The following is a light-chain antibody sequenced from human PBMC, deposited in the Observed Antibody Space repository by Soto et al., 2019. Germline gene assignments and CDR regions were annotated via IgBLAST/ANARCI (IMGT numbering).Light chain of an antibody. Sequence: QAVVTQEPSLTVSPGGTVTLTCASNTGAVTSGLYTYWFQQKPGQVPRALIYDTTNKHSWTPARFTGSIIGARAALTLSGALPEDEADYYCLLSHSGIRVFGNGTKLTVL. CDR1: TGAVTSGLY. CDR3: LLSHSGIRV. J-gene: IGLJ1*01. CDR2: DTT. V-gene: IGLV7-46*01.